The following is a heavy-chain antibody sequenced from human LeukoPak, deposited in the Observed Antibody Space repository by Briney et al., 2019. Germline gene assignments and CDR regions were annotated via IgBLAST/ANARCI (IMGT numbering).Heavy chain of an antibody. CDR1: GYTFTIYA. Sequence: ASVKVSCKASGYTFTIYAMNWVRQAPGQGLEWMGWINTNTGNPTYAQGFTGRFVFSLDTSVSTAYLQISSLKAEDTAVYYCARAKVPAAPTMIVVVFDYWGQGTLVTVSS. J-gene: IGHJ4*02. CDR3: ARAKVPAAPTMIVVVFDY. CDR2: INTNTGNP. D-gene: IGHD3-22*01. V-gene: IGHV7-4-1*02.